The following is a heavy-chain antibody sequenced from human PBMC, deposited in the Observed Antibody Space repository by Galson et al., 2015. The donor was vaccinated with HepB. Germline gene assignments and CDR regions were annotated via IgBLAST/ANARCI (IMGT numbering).Heavy chain of an antibody. CDR2: INPSGGST. D-gene: IGHD2-2*01. J-gene: IGHJ6*03. CDR3: ARDPRVTVVVPAAPYYYMDV. V-gene: IGHV1-46*01. CDR1: GYTFTSYY. Sequence: SVKVSCKASGYTFTSYYMHWVRQAPGQGLEWMGIINPSGGSTSYAQKFQGRVTMTRDTSTSTVYMELSSLRSEDTAVYYCARDPRVTVVVPAAPYYYMDVWGKGTTVTVSS.